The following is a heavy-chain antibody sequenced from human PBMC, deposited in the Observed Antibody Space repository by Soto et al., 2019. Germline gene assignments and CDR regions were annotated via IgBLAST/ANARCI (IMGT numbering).Heavy chain of an antibody. CDR2: IYPGDSDT. Sequence: PGESLKISCKGSGYSFTSYWIGWVRQMPGKGLEWMGIIYPGDSDTRYSPSFQGQVTISADKSISTAYLQWSSLKASDTAMYYCARQPDYDYIWGSLPVDYWGQGTLVTVSS. J-gene: IGHJ4*02. CDR3: ARQPDYDYIWGSLPVDY. V-gene: IGHV5-51*01. D-gene: IGHD3-16*01. CDR1: GYSFTSYW.